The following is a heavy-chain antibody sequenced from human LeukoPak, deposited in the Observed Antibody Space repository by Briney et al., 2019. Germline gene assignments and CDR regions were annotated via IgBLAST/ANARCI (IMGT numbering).Heavy chain of an antibody. CDR1: GGXISSGGYY. J-gene: IGHJ2*01. Sequence: SETLSLTCTVSGGXISSGGYYWSWIRQHPGKGLEWVGYIYYSGSTYYNPSLKSRVTISVDTSKNQFSLKLSSVTAADTAVYYCARETTNLCSSTSCWYFDLWGRGTLVTVSS. V-gene: IGHV4-31*03. D-gene: IGHD2-2*01. CDR2: IYYSGST. CDR3: ARETTNLCSSTSCWYFDL.